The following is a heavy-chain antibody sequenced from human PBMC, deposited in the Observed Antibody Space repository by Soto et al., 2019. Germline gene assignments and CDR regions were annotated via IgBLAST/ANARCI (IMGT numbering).Heavy chain of an antibody. V-gene: IGHV3-23*01. CDR2: ISGSGGST. J-gene: IGHJ4*02. Sequence: LRPSCAASGFTFSSYAMSWVRQAPGKGLEWVSAISGSGGSTYYADSVKGRFTISRDNSKNTLYLQMNSLRAEDTAVYYCAKSLVGATTGVFDYWGQGTLVTVSS. CDR3: AKSLVGATTGVFDY. D-gene: IGHD1-26*01. CDR1: GFTFSSYA.